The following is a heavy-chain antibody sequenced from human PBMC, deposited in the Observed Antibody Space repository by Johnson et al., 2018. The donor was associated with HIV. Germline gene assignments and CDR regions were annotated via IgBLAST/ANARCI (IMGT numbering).Heavy chain of an antibody. CDR1: GLSVSYGY. CDR3: ARGAKSGSYFGAFDI. CDR2: IYSGGNT. J-gene: IGHJ3*02. V-gene: IGHV3-66*03. D-gene: IGHD1-26*01. Sequence: VQLVESGGGLIQPGGSLRLSCAASGLSVSYGYMTWVRQAPGKGLEWVSVIYSGGNTYYTDSVKGRFTISRDNSKNTLYLQMNSLRAEDTAVYYCARGAKSGSYFGAFDIWGRGTMVTVSS.